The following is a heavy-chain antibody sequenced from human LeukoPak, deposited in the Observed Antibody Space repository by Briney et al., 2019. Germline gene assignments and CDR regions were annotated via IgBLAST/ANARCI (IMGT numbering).Heavy chain of an antibody. CDR1: GFTFSSYG. CDR3: AKDARTGIAASKSLGYFQH. D-gene: IGHD6-13*01. J-gene: IGHJ1*01. Sequence: GGSLRLSCAASGFTFSSYGMHWVRQAPGKGLEWVAVISYDGGNKYYADSVKGRFTISRDNSKNTLYLQMSSLRAEGTAVYYCAKDARTGIAASKSLGYFQHWGQGTLVTVSS. V-gene: IGHV3-30*18. CDR2: ISYDGGNK.